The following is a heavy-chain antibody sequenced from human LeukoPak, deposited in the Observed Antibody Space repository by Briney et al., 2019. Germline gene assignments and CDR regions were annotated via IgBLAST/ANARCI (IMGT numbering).Heavy chain of an antibody. V-gene: IGHV3-66*01. Sequence: GGSLRLSCAASGFTVSSNYMSWVRQAPGKGLEWVSVIYSGGSTYYADSVKGRFTISRDNSKNTLYLQMNSLRAEDTAVYYCARGSQWLTHYYYMDVWGKGTTVTISS. J-gene: IGHJ6*03. CDR3: ARGSQWLTHYYYMDV. CDR2: IYSGGST. D-gene: IGHD6-19*01. CDR1: GFTVSSNY.